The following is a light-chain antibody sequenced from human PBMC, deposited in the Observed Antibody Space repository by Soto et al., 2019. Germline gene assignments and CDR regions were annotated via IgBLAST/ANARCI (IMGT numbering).Light chain of an antibody. CDR2: AAS. CDR1: QSIALY. J-gene: IGKJ5*01. V-gene: IGKV1-33*01. Sequence: DIHMTQSPSSLSASLGDRVTITCRASQSIALYLNWYQQKPGKAPKYLIYAASSLESGVPSRFSGSGSGTDFTFTISSLQPEDIATYYCQQYDNLPTFGQGTRLE. CDR3: QQYDNLPT.